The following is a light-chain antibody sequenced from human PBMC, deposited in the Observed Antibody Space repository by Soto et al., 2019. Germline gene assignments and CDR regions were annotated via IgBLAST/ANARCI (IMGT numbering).Light chain of an antibody. CDR1: QSVSSSY. CDR3: QQYGLSPRT. V-gene: IGKV3-20*01. Sequence: EIVLTQSPGTLSLSPGERATLSCRASQSVSSSYLAWYQQKPGQAPRLFIYASSIRATGIPDRFSGSGSGTNFPLTNRRLEHEDFAGYYCQQYGLSPRTFGRGTKVEIK. J-gene: IGKJ1*01. CDR2: ASS.